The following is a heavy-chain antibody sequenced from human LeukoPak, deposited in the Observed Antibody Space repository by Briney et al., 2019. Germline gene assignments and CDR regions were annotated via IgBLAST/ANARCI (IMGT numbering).Heavy chain of an antibody. J-gene: IGHJ1*01. Sequence: SETLSLTCTVSGDSVTSGYWSSIRQPPGKGLEWIGYIYDSGITDYNPSLKSRLTISVDTSNNQFSLNLNSVTAADTAVYYCAGRGHRYSRDWGQGILVTVSS. CDR2: IYDSGIT. CDR1: GDSVTSGY. CDR3: AGRGHRYSRD. D-gene: IGHD2-15*01. V-gene: IGHV4-4*09.